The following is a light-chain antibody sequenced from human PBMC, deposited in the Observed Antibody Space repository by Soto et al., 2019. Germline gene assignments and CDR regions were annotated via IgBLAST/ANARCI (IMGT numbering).Light chain of an antibody. CDR2: HTS. Sequence: QAVVTQEPSLTVSPGGTVTLTCGSSTGAVTSGHYPFWFQQKPGQAPRTLIYHTSSKHSWTPARFSGSLLGGKAALTLSGAQPDDEADYYGFLSYSGAKVFGGGTKLTVL. J-gene: IGLJ3*02. CDR1: TGAVTSGHY. CDR3: FLSYSGAKV. V-gene: IGLV7-46*01.